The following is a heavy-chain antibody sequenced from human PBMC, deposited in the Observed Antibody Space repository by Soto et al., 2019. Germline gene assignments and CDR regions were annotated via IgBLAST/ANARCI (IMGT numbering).Heavy chain of an antibody. D-gene: IGHD2-2*01. CDR1: GGSISSGGYF. V-gene: IGHV4-30-2*01. Sequence: SETLSLTCAVSGGSISSGGYFWSWIRQPPGKGLEWIGYMYHSGSTYYNPSLKSRVAISIDRSKNQFSLKLSSVTAADTAVYYCARVPDYWGQGILVTVSS. CDR2: MYHSGST. CDR3: ARVPDY. J-gene: IGHJ4*02.